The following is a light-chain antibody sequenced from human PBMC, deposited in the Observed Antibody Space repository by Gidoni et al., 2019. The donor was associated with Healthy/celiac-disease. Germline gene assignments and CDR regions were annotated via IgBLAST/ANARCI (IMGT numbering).Light chain of an antibody. Sequence: DIQLTHSPSTLSASVGDRVTITCRASQIISSWLAWYQQKPGKAPKLLIYKASSLESGVPSRFSGSGAGTELTLNISSLQPDDFATYYCKQYNSYSYTFGQGTKLEIK. J-gene: IGKJ2*01. V-gene: IGKV1-5*03. CDR3: KQYNSYSYT. CDR2: KAS. CDR1: QIISSW.